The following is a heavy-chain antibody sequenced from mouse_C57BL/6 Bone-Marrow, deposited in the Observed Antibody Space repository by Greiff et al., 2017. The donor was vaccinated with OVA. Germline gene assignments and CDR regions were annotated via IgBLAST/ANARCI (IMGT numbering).Heavy chain of an antibody. V-gene: IGHV1-58*01. CDR3: ARDYYGSHWYFDV. J-gene: IGHJ1*03. CDR1: GYTFTSYG. D-gene: IGHD1-1*01. CDR2: IYIGNGYT. Sequence: EVQGVESGAELVRPGSSVKMSCKTSGYTFTSYGINWVKQRPGQGLEWIGYIYIGNGYTEYNEKFKGKATLTSDTSSSTAYMQLSSLTSEDSAIYFCARDYYGSHWYFDVWGTGTTVTVSS.